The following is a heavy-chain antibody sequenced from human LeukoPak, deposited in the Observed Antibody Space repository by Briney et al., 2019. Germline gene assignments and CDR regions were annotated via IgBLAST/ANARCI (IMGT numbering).Heavy chain of an antibody. CDR2: IYNNGST. V-gene: IGHV4-59*01. J-gene: IGHJ4*02. CDR3: ARGLTGQAGY. CDR1: GGSISSYY. Sequence: AETQTLTCTVSGGSISSYYWSWIRQPPGKGLEWIGYIYNNGSTNYNPSLKSRVTISVDTSKNQFSLKLSSVTAADTAVYYCARGLTGQAGYWGQGTLVTVPS.